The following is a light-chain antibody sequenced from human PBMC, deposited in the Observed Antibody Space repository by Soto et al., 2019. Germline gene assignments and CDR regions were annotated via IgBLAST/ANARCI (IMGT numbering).Light chain of an antibody. CDR2: EGT. CDR1: SSDVGSSDL. V-gene: IGLV2-23*01. Sequence: QSALTQPASVSGSPGQSITISCSGTSSDVGSSDLVSWNQQHPGKVPKCMIYEGTKRPSGVSDRFSGSKSGSTASLTISGLQPEDEADYYCCSFEHHNTYVFGSGTKVTVL. CDR3: CSFEHHNTYV. J-gene: IGLJ1*01.